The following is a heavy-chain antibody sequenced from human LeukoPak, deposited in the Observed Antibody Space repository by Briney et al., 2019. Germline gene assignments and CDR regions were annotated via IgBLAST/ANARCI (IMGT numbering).Heavy chain of an antibody. V-gene: IGHV3-11*01. Sequence: GGSLRLSCAASGFTFNNYAMTWIRQAPGKGLEWGSYISSSGSTIYYADSVKGRFTISRDNAENSLYLQMNSLRAEDTAVYYCARGGCGGDCYPDDAFDIWGQGTMVTVSS. CDR2: ISSSGSTI. CDR1: GFTFNNYA. J-gene: IGHJ3*02. CDR3: ARGGCGGDCYPDDAFDI. D-gene: IGHD2-21*02.